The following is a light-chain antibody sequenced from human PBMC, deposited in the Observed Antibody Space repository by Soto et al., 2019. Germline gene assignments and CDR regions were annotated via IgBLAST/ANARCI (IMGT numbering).Light chain of an antibody. J-gene: IGKJ1*01. Sequence: ETVLTQSPGTLSLSPGERATLACRASQTIRSNYLAWYRQTPGKAPRLLIYGASNRATGIADRFSGSGSGTDFTLIISRLEPEDFALYYGQQYGSSPWTFGQGTKVEIK. CDR3: QQYGSSPWT. V-gene: IGKV3-20*01. CDR2: GAS. CDR1: QTIRSNY.